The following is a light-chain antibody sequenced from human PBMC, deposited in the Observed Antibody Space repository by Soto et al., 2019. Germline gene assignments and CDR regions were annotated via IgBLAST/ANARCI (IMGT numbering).Light chain of an antibody. CDR1: SSXIGAGYD. CDR2: GNS. J-gene: IGLJ1*01. CDR3: QSYDSSLSGYV. Sequence: QSVLTQPPSVSGAPGQRVTISCTGSSSXIGAGYDVHWYQQLPGTAPKLLIYGNSNRPSGVPDRFSGSKSGTSVSLAITGXXXXXXXXXXXQSYDSSLSGYVFGTGTKLTVL. V-gene: IGLV1-40*01.